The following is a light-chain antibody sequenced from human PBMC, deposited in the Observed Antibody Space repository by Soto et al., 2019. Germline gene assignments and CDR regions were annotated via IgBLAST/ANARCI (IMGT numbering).Light chain of an antibody. Sequence: DVQMTQSPSTLAASVGDRVTITCRASENIKNWLARYQQTPGKAPKLLIYDASSLESGVPSRFSGSGSGTEFTLTISSLQPDDFATYYCQQYNNWSGLTFGGGTKVDIK. CDR1: ENIKNW. CDR2: DAS. J-gene: IGKJ4*01. CDR3: QQYNNWSGLT. V-gene: IGKV1-5*01.